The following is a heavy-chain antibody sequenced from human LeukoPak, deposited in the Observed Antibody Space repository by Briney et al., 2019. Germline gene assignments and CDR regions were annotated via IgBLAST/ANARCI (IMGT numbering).Heavy chain of an antibody. D-gene: IGHD4-17*01. CDR2: IKQDGSEE. CDR1: GFIFSRYW. J-gene: IGHJ4*02. V-gene: IGHV3-7*04. Sequence: PGGSLRLSCAASGFIFSRYWMTWVRQAPGKGLEWAANIKQDGSEEYYVHSVRGRFTISRDNAKNSLYLQMNSLRTEDTAIYYCARDYGDSYWGQGTLVTVSS. CDR3: ARDYGDSY.